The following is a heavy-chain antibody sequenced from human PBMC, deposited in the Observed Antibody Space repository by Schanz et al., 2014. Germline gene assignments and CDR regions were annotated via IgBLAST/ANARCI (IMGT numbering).Heavy chain of an antibody. Sequence: VQLLQSGGALVQPGGSLRLSCSASGFTFHTYDMHWVRQAPGKGLEWVAQISHDGHSDFYADSVKGRFTVSRDNNKKTLSLQMKMIRRRDADMDLYEREKDSGHNTAVTYYIDVWGKGTTVTVSS. CDR1: GFTFHTYD. CDR2: ISHDGHSD. V-gene: IGHV3-30-3*01. D-gene: IGHD5-12*01. CDR3: EREKDSGHNTAVTYYIDV. J-gene: IGHJ6*03.